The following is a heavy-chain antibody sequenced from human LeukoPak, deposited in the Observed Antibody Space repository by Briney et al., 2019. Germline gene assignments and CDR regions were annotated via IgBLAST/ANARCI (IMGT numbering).Heavy chain of an antibody. CDR3: ASRQIQKNQLPLNYFDY. CDR1: GFTFSSYW. CDR2: IKQDGSEK. D-gene: IGHD2-2*01. J-gene: IGHJ4*02. V-gene: IGHV3-7*01. Sequence: GGSLRLSCAASGFTFSSYWMSWVRQAPGKGLEWVANIKQDGSEKYYVDSVKGRFTISRDNAKNSLYLQMNSLRAEDTAVYYCASRQIQKNQLPLNYFDYWGQGTLVTVSS.